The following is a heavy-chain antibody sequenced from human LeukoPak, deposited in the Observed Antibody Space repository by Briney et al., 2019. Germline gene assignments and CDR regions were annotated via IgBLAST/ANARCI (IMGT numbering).Heavy chain of an antibody. Sequence: SETLSLTCTVSGGSISSYYWSWIRQPPGKGLEWIGYTYYSGTTNYNPSLKSRVTISVDTSKNQFSLKLSSVTAADTAVYYCARVGPSYYDSSGYKSSGFDYWGQGTLVTVSS. D-gene: IGHD3-22*01. J-gene: IGHJ4*02. V-gene: IGHV4-59*01. CDR2: TYYSGTT. CDR3: ARVGPSYYDSSGYKSSGFDY. CDR1: GGSISSYY.